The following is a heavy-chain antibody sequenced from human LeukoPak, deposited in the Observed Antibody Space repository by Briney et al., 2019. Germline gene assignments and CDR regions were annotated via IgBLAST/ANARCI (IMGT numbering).Heavy chain of an antibody. CDR2: ISWNSGSI. J-gene: IGHJ6*02. V-gene: IGHV3-9*01. CDR3: TKDMRNYYYGMDV. CDR1: GFTFDDYA. Sequence: GRSLRLSCAASGFTFDDYAMHWVRQAPGKGLEWVSGISWNSGSIGYADSVKGRFTISRDNAKNFLYLQMNSLRAEDTALYYCTKDMRNYYYGMDVWGQGTTVTVSS.